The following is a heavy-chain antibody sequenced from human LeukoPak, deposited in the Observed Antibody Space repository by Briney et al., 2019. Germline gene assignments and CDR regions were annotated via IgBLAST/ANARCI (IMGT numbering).Heavy chain of an antibody. CDR3: AGGSGFLITS. CDR1: GFTLRSYW. D-gene: IGHD2-15*01. J-gene: IGHJ5*02. CDR2: IKQDGSEK. V-gene: IGHV3-7*01. Sequence: GGSLRLSCAASGFTLRSYWMNWVRQAPGKGLEWLAIIKQDGSEKYYMGSVEGRFTISRDNAKNSLHLQMNSLRAEDTAVYYCAGGSGFLITSWGQGTLVTVSS.